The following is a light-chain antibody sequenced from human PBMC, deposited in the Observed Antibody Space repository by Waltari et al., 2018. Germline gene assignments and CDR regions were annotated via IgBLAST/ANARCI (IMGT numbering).Light chain of an antibody. CDR2: TAS. CDR1: QAISNY. CDR3: QQYFNYPRT. J-gene: IGKJ3*01. Sequence: IQMTQSPSSLSASVGDRVTITCRASQAISNYLAWFQQKPGKPPKSLIYTASSLQSGVPSRFSGSGSGTDFTLTISSLQPEDFATYYCQQYFNYPRTFGPGTKVDIK. V-gene: IGKV1-16*01.